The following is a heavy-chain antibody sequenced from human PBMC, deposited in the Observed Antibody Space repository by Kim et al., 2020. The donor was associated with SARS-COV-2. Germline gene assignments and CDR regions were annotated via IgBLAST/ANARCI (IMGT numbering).Heavy chain of an antibody. CDR2: INHSGST. J-gene: IGHJ1*01. D-gene: IGHD3-10*01. CDR1: GGSFSGYY. V-gene: IGHV4-34*01. CDR3: AREAGYYGSGSYYFH. Sequence: SETLSLTCAVYGGSFSGYYWSWIRQPPGKGLEWIGEINHSGSTNYNPSLKSRVTISVDTSKNQFSLKLSSVTAADTAVYYCAREAGYYGSGSYYFHWGQG.